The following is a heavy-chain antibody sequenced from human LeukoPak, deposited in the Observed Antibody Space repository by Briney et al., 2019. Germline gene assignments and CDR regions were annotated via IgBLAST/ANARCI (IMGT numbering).Heavy chain of an antibody. V-gene: IGHV1-2*02. CDR3: AREQQLTQIV. CDR1: GYTSTSYG. Sequence: ASVKVSCKASGYTSTSYGISWVRQAPGQGLEWMGWINPNSGGTNYAQKFQGRVTMTRDTSISTAYMELSRLRSDDTAVYYCAREQQLTQIVWGQGTTVTVSS. CDR2: INPNSGGT. J-gene: IGHJ6*02. D-gene: IGHD6-13*01.